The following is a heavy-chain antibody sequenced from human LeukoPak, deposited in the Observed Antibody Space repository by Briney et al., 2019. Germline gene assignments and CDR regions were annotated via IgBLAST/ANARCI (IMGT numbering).Heavy chain of an antibody. V-gene: IGHV1-3*01. CDR2: INAGNGNT. CDR1: GYTFTGYY. Sequence: ASVKVSCKASGYTFTGYYMHWVRQAPGQRLEWMGWINAGNGNTKYSQKFQGRVTINRDTSASTVYMELSSLRFEDTAVYYCARSQYSSSWWSGFDVWGQGTLVTVSS. J-gene: IGHJ3*01. CDR3: ARSQYSSSWWSGFDV. D-gene: IGHD6-13*01.